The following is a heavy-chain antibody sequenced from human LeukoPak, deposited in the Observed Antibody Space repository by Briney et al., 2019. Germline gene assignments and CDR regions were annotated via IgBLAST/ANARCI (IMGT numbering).Heavy chain of an antibody. CDR3: AIIAAAGANWFDP. V-gene: IGHV4-4*07. CDR1: GGSISSYY. J-gene: IGHJ5*02. CDR2: IYSSGST. Sequence: PSETLSLTCTVSGGSISSYYWSWIRQPAGKGLEWIGRIYSSGSTDYNPSLKSRVTMSVDTSKNQFSPKLSSVTAADTAVYYCAIIAAAGANWFDPWGQGTLVTVSS. D-gene: IGHD6-13*01.